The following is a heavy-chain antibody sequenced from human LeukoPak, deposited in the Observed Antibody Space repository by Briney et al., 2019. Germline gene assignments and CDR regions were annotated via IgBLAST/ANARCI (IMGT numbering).Heavy chain of an antibody. CDR1: GGSFSGYY. CDR3: ARCAPYYDYVWGSYRQRGAFDI. CDR2: INHSGST. D-gene: IGHD3-16*02. Sequence: SETLSLTCAVYGGSFSGYYWSWIRQPPGKGLEWIGEINHSGSTNYKPSLKSRVTISVDTSKNQFSLKLSSVTAADTAVYYCARCAPYYDYVWGSYRQRGAFDIWGQGTMVTVSS. V-gene: IGHV4-34*01. J-gene: IGHJ3*02.